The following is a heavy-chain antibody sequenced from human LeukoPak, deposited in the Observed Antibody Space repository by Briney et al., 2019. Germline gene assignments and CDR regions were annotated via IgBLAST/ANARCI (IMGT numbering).Heavy chain of an antibody. CDR1: GFTVSSNY. CDR3: ARDFARY. Sequence: GGSLRLSCAASGFTVSSNYMSWVRQAPGKGLEWVATIKEDGSERYYVDSVKGRFTISRDNAKNSLYPQMNSLRVEDTAVYYCARDFARYWGQGTLVTVSS. J-gene: IGHJ4*02. D-gene: IGHD1-14*01. V-gene: IGHV3-7*01. CDR2: IKEDGSER.